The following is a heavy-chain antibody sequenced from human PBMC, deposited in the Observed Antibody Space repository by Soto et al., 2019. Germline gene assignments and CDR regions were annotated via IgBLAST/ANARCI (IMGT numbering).Heavy chain of an antibody. J-gene: IGHJ6*02. CDR3: ARGFYGQLWFRHYYYYGMDV. Sequence: QVQLVQSGAEVKKPGASVKVSCKASGYTFTSYDINWVRQATGQGLEWMGWMNPNSGNTGYAQKFQGRGTMTRNTSISTAYMELSSLRSEDTAVYYCARGFYGQLWFRHYYYYGMDVWGQGTTVTVSS. CDR2: MNPNSGNT. D-gene: IGHD5-18*01. CDR1: GYTFTSYD. V-gene: IGHV1-8*01.